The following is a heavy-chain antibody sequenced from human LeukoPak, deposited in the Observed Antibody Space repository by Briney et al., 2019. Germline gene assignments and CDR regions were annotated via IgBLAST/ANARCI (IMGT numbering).Heavy chain of an antibody. CDR1: W. Sequence: WIXWVXQXAGKGLEWMGIIYPGDSDTRYTPSFQGHVTISADKSISTAYLQWSSLKASDTAMYYCAAAGSTSPDAFDIWGQGTMVTVSS. CDR3: AAAGSTSPDAFDI. J-gene: IGHJ3*02. V-gene: IGHV5-51*01. CDR2: IYPGDSDT. D-gene: IGHD2-2*01.